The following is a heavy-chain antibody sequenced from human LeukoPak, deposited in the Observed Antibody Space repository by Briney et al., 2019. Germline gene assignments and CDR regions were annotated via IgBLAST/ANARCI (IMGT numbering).Heavy chain of an antibody. J-gene: IGHJ6*03. CDR2: IYRSGST. CDR3: ARFPGSAEYRHYYYMDV. V-gene: IGHV4-4*02. Sequence: SGTLSLTCGVSGGSISSSNWWSWVRQPPGKGLEWIGEIYRSGSTNYNPSLKSRVTISVDKSKNQFSLKLSSVTAADTAVYYCARFPGSAEYRHYYYMDVWGKGTTVTVSS. D-gene: IGHD2-15*01. CDR1: GGSISSSNW.